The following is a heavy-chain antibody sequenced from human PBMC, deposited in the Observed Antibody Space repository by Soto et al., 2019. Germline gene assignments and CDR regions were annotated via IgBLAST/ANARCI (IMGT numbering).Heavy chain of an antibody. CDR2: IYSGETT. Sequence: GASLRLSCAASGFNVNSDYMNWARQTPGKGLEWVASIYSGETTYYADSVRGRFTISSDKSKNTLYFQLSSLRIEDTAVYYCTRDGRGLGRLSLFEYWGQGVLVTVSS. CDR3: TRDGRGLGRLSLFEY. CDR1: GFNVNSDY. J-gene: IGHJ4*02. V-gene: IGHV3-53*01. D-gene: IGHD6-19*01.